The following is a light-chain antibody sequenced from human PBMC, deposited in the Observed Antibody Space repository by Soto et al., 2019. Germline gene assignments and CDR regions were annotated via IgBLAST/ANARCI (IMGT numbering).Light chain of an antibody. Sequence: DIQMTQSPSTLSGSVGDRVTITCRASQTISSWLAWYQQKPGTAPQLLIYKASTLNSGVPSRFSGSGSGTEFTLTISSLQPDDFATYYCQHYNSYSEAFGQGTKVDIK. CDR1: QTISSW. V-gene: IGKV1-5*03. J-gene: IGKJ1*01. CDR2: KAS. CDR3: QHYNSYSEA.